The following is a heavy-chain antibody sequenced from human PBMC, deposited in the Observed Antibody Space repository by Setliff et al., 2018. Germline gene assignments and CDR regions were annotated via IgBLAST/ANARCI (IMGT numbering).Heavy chain of an antibody. V-gene: IGHV4-59*02. CDR1: GGSVRSHY. CDR3: ARDRTYYGSGTYTRWFDY. D-gene: IGHD3-10*01. J-gene: IGHJ4*02. Sequence: PSETLSLTCTVSGGSVRSHYWSWIRHSPGKGLEWIGFIFYSGDTKSNPSLKSRVTMSVDTSKNQFSLQLSSVTAADTAVYYCARDRTYYGSGTYTRWFDYWGRGTLVTVSS. CDR2: IFYSGDT.